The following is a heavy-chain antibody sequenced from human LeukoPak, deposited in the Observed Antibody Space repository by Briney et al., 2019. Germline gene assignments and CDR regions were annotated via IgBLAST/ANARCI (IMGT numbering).Heavy chain of an antibody. CDR3: AREYSSGWYQGY. D-gene: IGHD6-19*01. CDR2: INPNSGGT. V-gene: IGHV1-2*06. Sequence: ASVTVSCKASRYTFTSYGISWVRQAPGQGLEWMGRINPNSGGTNYAQKFQGRVTMTRDTSISTAYMELSRLRSDDTAVYYCAREYSSGWYQGYWGQGTLVTVSS. CDR1: RYTFTSYG. J-gene: IGHJ4*02.